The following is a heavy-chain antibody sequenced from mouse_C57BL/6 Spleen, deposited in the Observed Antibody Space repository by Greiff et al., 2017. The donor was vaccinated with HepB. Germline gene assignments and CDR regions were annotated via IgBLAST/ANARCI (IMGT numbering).Heavy chain of an antibody. J-gene: IGHJ1*03. D-gene: IGHD2-3*01. CDR3: ARDDGYYVYFDV. CDR1: GYTFTSYW. CDR2: INPSNGGT. V-gene: IGHV1-53*01. Sequence: VQLQQPGTELVKPGASVKLPCKASGYTFTSYWMHWVKQRPGQGLEWIGNINPSNGGTNYNEKVKSKATLTVDKSSSTAYMQLSSLTSEDSAVYYCARDDGYYVYFDVWGTGTTVTVSS.